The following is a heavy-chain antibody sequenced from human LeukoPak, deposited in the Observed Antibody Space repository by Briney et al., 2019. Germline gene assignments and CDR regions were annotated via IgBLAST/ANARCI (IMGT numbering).Heavy chain of an antibody. CDR2: ISWDSGII. CDR1: GFIFDDYA. Sequence: GGSLRLSCAASGFIFDDYAMHWVRQAPGKGLEWVSGISWDSGIIGYADSVKGRFTIGRDNAKNSLYLQMDSLRPEDTALYYCVKDQTTMSLSGWFDPWGQGTLVTVSS. D-gene: IGHD4-17*01. J-gene: IGHJ5*02. CDR3: VKDQTTMSLSGWFDP. V-gene: IGHV3-9*01.